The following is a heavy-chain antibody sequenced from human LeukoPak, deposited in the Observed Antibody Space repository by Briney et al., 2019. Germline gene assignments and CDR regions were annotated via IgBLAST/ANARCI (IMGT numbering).Heavy chain of an antibody. CDR2: IIPIFGTA. J-gene: IGHJ4*02. CDR1: GGTFSSYA. V-gene: IGHV1-69*05. Sequence: SVKVSCKASGGTFSSYAISWVRQAPGQGLEWMGGIIPIFGTANYAQKFQGRVMITTDESTSTAYMELSSLRSEDTAVYYCARDDIAAAGTTLDYWGQGTLVTVSS. D-gene: IGHD6-13*01. CDR3: ARDDIAAAGTTLDY.